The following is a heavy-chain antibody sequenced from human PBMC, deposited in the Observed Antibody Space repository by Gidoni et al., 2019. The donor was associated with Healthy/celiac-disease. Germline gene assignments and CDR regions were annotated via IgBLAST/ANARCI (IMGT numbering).Heavy chain of an antibody. D-gene: IGHD2-8*02. CDR2: IYYSGST. CDR1: GGSISSGAYY. CDR3: ARETGGIHDAFDI. V-gene: IGHV4-30-4*01. J-gene: IGHJ3*02. Sequence: QVQLQESGPGLVKPSQTLSLTCTVSGGSISSGAYYWSWIRQPPGKGLEWIGYIYYSGSTYYNPSLKSRVTISVDTSKNQFSLKLSSVTAADTAVYYCARETGGIHDAFDIWGQGTMVTVSS.